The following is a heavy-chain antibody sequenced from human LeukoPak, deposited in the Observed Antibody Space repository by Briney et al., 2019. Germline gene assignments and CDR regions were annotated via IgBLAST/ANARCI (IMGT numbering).Heavy chain of an antibody. CDR1: GFTFSSYG. V-gene: IGHV3-30*03. Sequence: PGRSLRLSCAASGFTFSSYGMHWVRQAPGKGLEWVAVISYDGSNKYYADSVKGRFTISRDNSKNTLYLQMNSLRAEDTAVYYCARESLGSSGYYRDYWGQGTLVTVSS. CDR2: ISYDGSNK. J-gene: IGHJ4*02. CDR3: ARESLGSSGYYRDY. D-gene: IGHD3-22*01.